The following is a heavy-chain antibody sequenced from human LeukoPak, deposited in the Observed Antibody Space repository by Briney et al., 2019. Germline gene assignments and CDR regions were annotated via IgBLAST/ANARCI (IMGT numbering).Heavy chain of an antibody. J-gene: IGHJ2*01. D-gene: IGHD7-27*01. Sequence: SETLSLTCTVSGGSTSSGGYYWSWIRQHPGKGLEWIGYIYYSGSTYYNPSLKSRVTISVDTSKNQFSLKLSSVTAADTAVYYCARELGSNWYFDPWGRGTLVTVSS. CDR1: GGSTSSGGYY. V-gene: IGHV4-31*03. CDR2: IYYSGST. CDR3: ARELGSNWYFDP.